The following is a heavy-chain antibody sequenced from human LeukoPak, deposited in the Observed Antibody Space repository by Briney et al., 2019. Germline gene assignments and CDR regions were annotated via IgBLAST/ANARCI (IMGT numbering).Heavy chain of an antibody. J-gene: IGHJ5*02. V-gene: IGHV4-30-2*06. CDR3: ARSRQASGLLSS. Sequence: PSQTLSLTCAVSGGAIASGGYSWNWIRQSPGKGLEWIGCIYDRGPAYYNPSLKSRFTISVDRPKNQFFLNVTSLTAADTAVYYCARSRQASGLLSSWGQGTPVVVSS. D-gene: IGHD3-10*01. CDR1: GGAIASGGYS. CDR2: IYDRGPA.